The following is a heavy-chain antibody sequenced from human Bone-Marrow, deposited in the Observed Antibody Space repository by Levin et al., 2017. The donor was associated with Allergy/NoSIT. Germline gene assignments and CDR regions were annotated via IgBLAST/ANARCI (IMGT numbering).Heavy chain of an antibody. J-gene: IGHJ4*02. Sequence: GGSLRLSCAASGFTFNYAWMTWIRQAPGKGLEWVGRIKSKSDGGATDYAAPVKGRFTISRDDSKNTIYLQMNSLKTEDTAVYYCAKPRFSSDSTIYYFDYWGQGTLVTVSS. CDR2: IKSKSDGGAT. V-gene: IGHV3-15*01. CDR3: AKPRFSSDSTIYYFDY. CDR1: GFTFNYAW. D-gene: IGHD6-19*01.